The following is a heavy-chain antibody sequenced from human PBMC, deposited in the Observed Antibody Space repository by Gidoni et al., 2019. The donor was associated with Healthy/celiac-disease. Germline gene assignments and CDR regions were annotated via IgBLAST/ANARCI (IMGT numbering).Heavy chain of an antibody. CDR1: GGTFSSYT. CDR2: IIPILGIA. Sequence: QVQLVQSGAEVKKPGSSVKVSCKASGGTFSSYTISWVRQAPGQGLEWMGRIIPILGIANYAQKFQGRVTITADKSTSTAYMELSSLRSEDTAVYYCWGYDSSGYYGDPITNYFDYWGQGTLVTVSS. CDR3: WGYDSSGYYGDPITNYFDY. J-gene: IGHJ4*02. V-gene: IGHV1-69*02. D-gene: IGHD3-22*01.